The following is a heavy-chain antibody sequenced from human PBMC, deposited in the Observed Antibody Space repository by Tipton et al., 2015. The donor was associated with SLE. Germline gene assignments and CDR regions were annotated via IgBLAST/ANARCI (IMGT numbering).Heavy chain of an antibody. J-gene: IGHJ6*02. CDR2: VCNSVST. V-gene: IGHV4-59*02. Sequence: TLSLTCTVSGASVSSFCWNWIRQSPGKGLEWIACVCNSVSTNYDPSLKSRVTISVDTSKNQFSLKLSSVTAADTAVYYCARGYSSSWNYYYGMDVWGQGTTVTVSS. CDR1: GASVSSFC. D-gene: IGHD6-13*01. CDR3: ARGYSSSWNYYYGMDV.